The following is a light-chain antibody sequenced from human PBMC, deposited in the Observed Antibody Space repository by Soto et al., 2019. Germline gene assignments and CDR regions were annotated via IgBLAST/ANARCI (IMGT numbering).Light chain of an antibody. J-gene: IGKJ2*01. V-gene: IGKV1-39*01. CDR3: QQSYSTPRT. CDR2: GAS. CDR1: QSISSY. Sequence: DIQMTQSPSSLSASVGDRVTITCRASQSISSYLNWYQQKPGKAPKLVIYGASSLQSGVPSRFSGSGSGTDFTLTISSLQPEDFATYYCQQSYSTPRTFGQGTKLEIK.